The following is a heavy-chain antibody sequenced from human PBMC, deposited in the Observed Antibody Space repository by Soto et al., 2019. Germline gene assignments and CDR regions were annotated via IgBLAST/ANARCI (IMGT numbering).Heavy chain of an antibody. J-gene: IGHJ4*02. D-gene: IGHD3-16*01. CDR1: ADSISSSTYY. CDR2: IHYSGST. CDR3: TSYYDVFGDYRSVDY. V-gene: IGHV4-39*01. Sequence: QLQLQESGPGLVKPSETLSLTCTVSADSISSSTYYWGWIRQSPGKGLEWIGNIHYSGSTYYNPSLKRRVTIFVDTSMIQFSLKLSSVTDADTAVYCCTSYYDVFGDYRSVDYCGQGTLVNVSS.